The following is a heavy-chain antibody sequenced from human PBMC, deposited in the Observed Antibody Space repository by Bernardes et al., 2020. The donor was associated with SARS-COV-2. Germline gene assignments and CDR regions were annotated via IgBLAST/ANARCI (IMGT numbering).Heavy chain of an antibody. CDR2: MYSGGST. D-gene: IGHD3-10*01. CDR1: GLTVSDNY. Sequence: GRSLRLSCAASGLTVSDNYMTWVRQAPGKGLEWVALMYSGGSTYFADSVKGRFTVSRDNSKNTLFLQMNRLRAEDTAVYYCASVMATWDRGLFSNTYYFYGMDVWGQGTTVTVSS. CDR3: ASVMATWDRGLFSNTYYFYGMDV. J-gene: IGHJ6*02. V-gene: IGHV3-66*01.